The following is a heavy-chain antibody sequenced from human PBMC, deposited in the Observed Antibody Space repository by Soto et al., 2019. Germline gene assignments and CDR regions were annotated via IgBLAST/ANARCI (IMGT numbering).Heavy chain of an antibody. CDR1: GDSIISIDYY. CDR3: AREGGSYDSGGYLIRGAFDI. J-gene: IGHJ3*02. D-gene: IGHD3-22*01. Sequence: PSETLSLTCSVSGDSIISIDYYWTWIRQHPEKGLEWIGNIYFRGDTYYSPSLESRLTISVDTSKNQFSLKLTSVTAADTAVYYCAREGGSYDSGGYLIRGAFDIWGQGTMVTVSS. V-gene: IGHV4-31*03. CDR2: IYFRGDT.